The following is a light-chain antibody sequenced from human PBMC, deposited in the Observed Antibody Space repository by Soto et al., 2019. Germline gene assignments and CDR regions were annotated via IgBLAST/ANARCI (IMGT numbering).Light chain of an antibody. Sequence: EIVLTQSPATLSLSPGERATLSCRASQSVSNYLAWYQQKPGQAPRLLIYDASNSATGIPARFSGSGSGTDFTLTISSLEPEDFAVYYCQQRSNWPPSTFGQGTRLEMK. J-gene: IGKJ5*01. V-gene: IGKV3-11*01. CDR3: QQRSNWPPST. CDR2: DAS. CDR1: QSVSNY.